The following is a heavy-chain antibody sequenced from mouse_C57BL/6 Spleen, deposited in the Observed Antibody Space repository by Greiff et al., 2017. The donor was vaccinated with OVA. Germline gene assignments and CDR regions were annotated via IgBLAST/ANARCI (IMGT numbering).Heavy chain of an antibody. CDR3: ARGVTGAMDY. D-gene: IGHD2-2*01. CDR2: IDPSDSYT. CDR1: GYTFTSYW. V-gene: IGHV1-59*01. J-gene: IGHJ4*01. Sequence: QVQLQQPGAELVRPGTSVKLSCKASGYTFTSYWMHWVKQRPGQGLEWIGVIDPSDSYTNYNQKFKGKATLTVDTSSSTAYMQLSSLTSEDSAVEYCARGVTGAMDYWGQGTSVTVSS.